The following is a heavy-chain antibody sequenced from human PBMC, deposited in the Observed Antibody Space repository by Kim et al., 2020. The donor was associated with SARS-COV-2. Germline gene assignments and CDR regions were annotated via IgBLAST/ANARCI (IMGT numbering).Heavy chain of an antibody. D-gene: IGHD5-12*01. CDR3: ARDLWLRLANQGTFDY. Sequence: GGSLRLSCAASGFTFSSYSMNWVRQAPGKGLEWVSSISSSSSYIYYADSVKGRFTISRDNAKNSLYLQMNSLRAEDTAVYYCARDLWLRLANQGTFDYWGQGTLVTVSS. CDR2: ISSSSSYI. V-gene: IGHV3-21*01. CDR1: GFTFSSYS. J-gene: IGHJ4*02.